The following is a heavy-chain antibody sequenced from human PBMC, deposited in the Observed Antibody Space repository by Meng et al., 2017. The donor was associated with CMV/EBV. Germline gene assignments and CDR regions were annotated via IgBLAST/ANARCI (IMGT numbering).Heavy chain of an antibody. V-gene: IGHV1-69*05. J-gene: IGHJ6*02. D-gene: IGHD3-3*01. CDR2: IFPIFGTA. Sequence: PVKVSCKASGCTFSRYAISWVRQAPGQGLKWMGGIFPIFGTANFAQKFQGRVTITTDESTSTAYMELSSLRSVDTAVYYCAREGPYGDFCSGYFCYYGMDVWGQGTTVTVSS. CDR1: GCTFSRYA. CDR3: AREGPYGDFCSGYFCYYGMDV.